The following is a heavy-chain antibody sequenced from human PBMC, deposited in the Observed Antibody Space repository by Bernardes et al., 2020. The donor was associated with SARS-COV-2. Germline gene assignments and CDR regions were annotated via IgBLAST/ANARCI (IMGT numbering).Heavy chain of an antibody. D-gene: IGHD2-2*01. CDR1: GYTFTSYG. CDR3: ARDGQLPAANIIWQLWYHTDAFDI. J-gene: IGHJ3*02. Sequence: ASVKVSCKASGYTFTSYGISWVRQAPGQGLEWMGWISAYNGNTNYAQKLQGRVTMTTDTSTSTAYMELRSLRSDDTAVYYCARDGQLPAANIIWQLWYHTDAFDIWGQGTMVTVSS. V-gene: IGHV1-18*01. CDR2: ISAYNGNT.